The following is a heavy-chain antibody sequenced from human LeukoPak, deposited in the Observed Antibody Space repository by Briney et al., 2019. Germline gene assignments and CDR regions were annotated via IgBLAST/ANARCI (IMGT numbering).Heavy chain of an antibody. D-gene: IGHD3-22*01. J-gene: IGHJ4*02. CDR1: GFTFSSYV. CDR3: ARKGVIYYDSSGYPYYFDY. CDR2: IRYDGSNK. Sequence: GGSLRLSCAASGFTFSSYVMHWVRQAPGKGLEWVAFIRYDGSNKYYADSVKGRFTISRDNSKNTLYLQMNSLRAEDTAVYYCARKGVIYYDSSGYPYYFDYWGQGTLVTVSS. V-gene: IGHV3-30*02.